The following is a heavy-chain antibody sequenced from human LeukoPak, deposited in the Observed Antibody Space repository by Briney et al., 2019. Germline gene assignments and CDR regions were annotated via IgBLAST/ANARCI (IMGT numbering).Heavy chain of an antibody. Sequence: ASVKVSCKASGYTFPSYDINWVRQATGQGLECKGWMNPNSGNTGCAQKFQGRVTITRNTSISTAYMELSSLRSEDTAVYYCARSGSSSSGWFDPWGQGTLVTVSS. CDR2: MNPNSGNT. CDR1: GYTFPSYD. V-gene: IGHV1-8*03. J-gene: IGHJ5*02. CDR3: ARSGSSSSGWFDP. D-gene: IGHD6-6*01.